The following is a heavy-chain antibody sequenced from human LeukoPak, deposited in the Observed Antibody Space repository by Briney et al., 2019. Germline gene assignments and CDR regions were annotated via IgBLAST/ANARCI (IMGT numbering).Heavy chain of an antibody. J-gene: IGHJ4*02. Sequence: GGSLRLSCAASGFTFSSYSMNWVRQAPGKGLEWVSSISSSSSYIYYADSVKGRFTISRDNSKNTLYLQMNSLRVEDTAMYFCATGSIRFWGQGTLVTVSS. CDR3: ATGSIRF. CDR1: GFTFSSYS. CDR2: ISSSSSYI. V-gene: IGHV3-21*04. D-gene: IGHD2-21*01.